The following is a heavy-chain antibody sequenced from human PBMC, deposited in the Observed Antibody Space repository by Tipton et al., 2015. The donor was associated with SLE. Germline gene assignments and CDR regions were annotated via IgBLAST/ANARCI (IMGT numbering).Heavy chain of an antibody. CDR2: IYSSGST. CDR3: ARVKGFYDLAFDY. J-gene: IGHJ4*02. CDR1: GGSIISYY. V-gene: IGHV4-4*08. Sequence: TLSLTCTVSGGSIISYYWRWIRQSPGKGLEWIGYIYSSGSTKNNPSLKSRVTMSVDTSKRQVSLNLISVTAADTAVYFCARVKGFYDLAFDYWDQGTLVTVSS. D-gene: IGHD5/OR15-5a*01.